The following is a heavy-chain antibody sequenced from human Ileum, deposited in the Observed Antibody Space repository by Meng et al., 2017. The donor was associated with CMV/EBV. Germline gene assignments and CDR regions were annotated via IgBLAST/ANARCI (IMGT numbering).Heavy chain of an antibody. J-gene: IGHJ6*01. D-gene: IGHD2-15*01. CDR3: ARGVAGAAV. Sequence: GSLRLSCTVSGGSISSYYWSWIRQPPGKGLEWIGYIYYRGSTNYNPSLKSRVTISVDTSKNQFSLKLSSVTAADTAVYYCARGVAGAAVWGQGNTVNGAS. V-gene: IGHV4-59*01. CDR1: GGSISSYY. CDR2: IYYRGST.